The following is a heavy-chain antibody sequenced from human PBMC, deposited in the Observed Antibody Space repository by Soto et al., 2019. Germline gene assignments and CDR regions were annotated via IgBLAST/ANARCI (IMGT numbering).Heavy chain of an antibody. V-gene: IGHV4-34*01. D-gene: IGHD6-13*01. CDR3: ARSLYSIAAAGRPPFDY. CDR2: INHSGST. CDR1: GGSFSGYY. J-gene: IGHJ4*02. Sequence: SETLSLTCAVYGGSFSGYYWSWIRQPPGKGLEWIGEINHSGSTNYNPSLKSRVTISVDTSKNQFSLKLSSVTAADTAVYYCARSLYSIAAAGRPPFDYWSQGTLVTVSS.